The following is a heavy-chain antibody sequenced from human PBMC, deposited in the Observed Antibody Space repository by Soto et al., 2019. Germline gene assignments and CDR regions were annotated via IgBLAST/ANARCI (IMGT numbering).Heavy chain of an antibody. Sequence: QVQLVQAGAEVKKPGASVKVSCKASGYTFTGYYMHWVRQAPGQGLEWMGWINPNSGGTNYAQKFQGRGTMTRDTSISTAYMELSRLRSDDTAVYYCARSTPEDPYYDYDMDVWGQGTTVTVSS. CDR3: ARSTPEDPYYDYDMDV. D-gene: IGHD2-15*01. V-gene: IGHV1-2*02. CDR1: GYTFTGYY. CDR2: INPNSGGT. J-gene: IGHJ6*02.